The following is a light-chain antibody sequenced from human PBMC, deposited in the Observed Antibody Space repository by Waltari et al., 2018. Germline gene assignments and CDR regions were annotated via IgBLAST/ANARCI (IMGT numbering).Light chain of an antibody. CDR1: ESVNRD. Sequence: EVLLTQSPVTLSVSPGEPATLSCRASESVNRDLAWYYQKPGPAPRLLMYASSARATGVPVRFTGSGFDTDFTLTISSLQSEDLGIYHCQQYNKWPPTFGGGTKVEIK. CDR2: ASS. CDR3: QQYNKWPPT. J-gene: IGKJ4*01. V-gene: IGKV3-15*01.